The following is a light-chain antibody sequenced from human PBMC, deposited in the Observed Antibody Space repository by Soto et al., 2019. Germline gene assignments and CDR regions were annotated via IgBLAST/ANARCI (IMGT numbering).Light chain of an antibody. CDR2: WAS. CDR1: QSVLYSSNNKNY. CDR3: QQYYSVRRT. V-gene: IGKV4-1*01. J-gene: IGKJ1*01. Sequence: DIVMTQSPDSLAVSLGERATINCKSSQSVLYSSNNKNYLAWYQQKPGQPPKLLVYWASTRESGVPDRISGSGSGTDFTLTISSLQAEDVAVYYCQQYYSVRRTFGQGTKVEIK.